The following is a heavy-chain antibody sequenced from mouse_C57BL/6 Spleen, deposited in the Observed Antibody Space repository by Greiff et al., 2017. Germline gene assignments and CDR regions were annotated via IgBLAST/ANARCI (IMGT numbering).Heavy chain of an antibody. CDR1: GYAFSSYW. CDR2: IYPGDGDT. Sequence: VQVVESGAELVKPGASVKISCKASGYAFSSYWMNWVKQRPGKGLEWIGQIYPGDGDTNYNGKFKGKATLTADKSCSTTYMQLSSQTSEDSAVYFCARSNDYFDCWGQGTTLSVSS. CDR3: ARSNDYFDC. J-gene: IGHJ2*01. V-gene: IGHV1-80*01.